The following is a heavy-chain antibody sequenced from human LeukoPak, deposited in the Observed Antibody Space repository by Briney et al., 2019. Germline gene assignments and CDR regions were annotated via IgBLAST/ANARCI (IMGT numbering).Heavy chain of an antibody. J-gene: IGHJ3*02. CDR2: INPNSGGT. Sequence: ASVKVSFKASGYTVTGYSMHWVRLAHGQGLELMGWINPNSGGTNYKQKFLGRVTMTRAASTKTAYSELSRPGSAAEAAYYWSRDSSPGRYYEGAFDIWGQETMVTVSS. CDR3: SRDSSPGRYYEGAFDI. D-gene: IGHD3-22*01. V-gene: IGHV1-2*02. CDR1: GYTVTGYS.